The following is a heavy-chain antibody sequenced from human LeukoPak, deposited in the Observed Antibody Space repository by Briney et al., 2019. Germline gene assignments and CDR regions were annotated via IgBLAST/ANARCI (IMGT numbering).Heavy chain of an antibody. D-gene: IGHD6-13*01. CDR3: ARVKGGIATAGNYFDY. Sequence: PGGSLRLSCAASGFAFSGYAMHWVRQGPGKGLEWVALVSYDGGSKYYADSVKGRITISRDNSKNTLHLQMNSLRTEDTAVYYCARVKGGIATAGNYFDYWGQGTLVTVSS. CDR2: VSYDGGSK. V-gene: IGHV3-30-3*01. CDR1: GFAFSGYA. J-gene: IGHJ4*02.